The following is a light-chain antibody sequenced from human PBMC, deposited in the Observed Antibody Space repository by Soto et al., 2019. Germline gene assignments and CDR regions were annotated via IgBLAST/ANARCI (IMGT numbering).Light chain of an antibody. CDR3: QQYGSSRWT. V-gene: IGKV3-20*01. Sequence: EIVLTQSPGTLSLSPGERATLSCSASQSVSSIYLAWYQQKPGQAPRLLIYGASSRATGIPDRFSGSGSGTDFTLNISRLEPEDFAVYYCQQYGSSRWTFGQGTKVEI. CDR2: GAS. CDR1: QSVSSIY. J-gene: IGKJ1*01.